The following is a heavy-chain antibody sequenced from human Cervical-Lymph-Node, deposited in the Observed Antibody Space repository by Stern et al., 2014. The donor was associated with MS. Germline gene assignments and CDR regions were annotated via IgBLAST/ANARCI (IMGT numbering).Heavy chain of an antibody. CDR1: GYTFTSYD. J-gene: IGHJ4*02. D-gene: IGHD6-19*01. CDR2: MNPNSDNT. Sequence: QLVQSGAEVKKPGASVKVSCKASGYTFTSYDINWVRQATGQGLEWMGWMNPNSDNTDYAQKFQGRVTMNRHTHRSTAFMEMSSLRSEDTAVYYCARGALLLTPSGSLDYWGQGTLVTVSS. V-gene: IGHV1-8*01. CDR3: ARGALLLTPSGSLDY.